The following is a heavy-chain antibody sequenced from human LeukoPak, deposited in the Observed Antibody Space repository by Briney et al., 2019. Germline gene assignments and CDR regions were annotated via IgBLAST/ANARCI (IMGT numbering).Heavy chain of an antibody. D-gene: IGHD5-24*01. CDR3: AMSKEKGRDGYNYLDY. Sequence: SVKVSCKASGGTFSSYAISWVRQAPGQGLEWMGGIIPIFGTANYAQKFQGRVTITTDESTSTAYMELSSLRSEDTAVYYCAMSKEKGRDGYNYLDYWGQGTLVTASS. J-gene: IGHJ4*02. V-gene: IGHV1-69*05. CDR2: IIPIFGTA. CDR1: GGTFSSYA.